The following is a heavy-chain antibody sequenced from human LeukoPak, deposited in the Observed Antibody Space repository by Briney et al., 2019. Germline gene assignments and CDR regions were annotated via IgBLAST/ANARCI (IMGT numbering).Heavy chain of an antibody. CDR2: INPNSGGT. Sequence: VASVKVSCKASGYTFTGYYMHWVRQAPGQGLEWMGWINPNSGGTNYAQKFQGRVTMTRDTSISTAYMELSRLRSDDTAVYYCARADLTYYDFWSGYKLLDYWGQGTLVTVSS. V-gene: IGHV1-2*02. CDR3: ARADLTYYDFWSGYKLLDY. J-gene: IGHJ4*02. CDR1: GYTFTGYY. D-gene: IGHD3-3*01.